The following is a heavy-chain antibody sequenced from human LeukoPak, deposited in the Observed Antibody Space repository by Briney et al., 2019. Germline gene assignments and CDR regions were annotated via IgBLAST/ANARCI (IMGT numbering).Heavy chain of an antibody. CDR3: AREGDSSPSRGFDY. J-gene: IGHJ4*02. Sequence: GGSLRLSCAASGFTFSSYWMSWVRQAPGKGLEWVANIKQDGSEKYYVDSVKGRFTVSRDNAKNSLYLQMNSLRAEDTAVYYCAREGDSSPSRGFDYWGQGTLVTVSS. V-gene: IGHV3-7*03. D-gene: IGHD6-6*01. CDR2: IKQDGSEK. CDR1: GFTFSSYW.